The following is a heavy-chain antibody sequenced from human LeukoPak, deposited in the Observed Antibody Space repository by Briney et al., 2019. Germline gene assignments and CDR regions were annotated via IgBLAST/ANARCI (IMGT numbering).Heavy chain of an antibody. CDR2: IISSGSTI. V-gene: IGHV3-11*01. J-gene: IGHJ4*02. Sequence: TGRSLRLSCAASGFTFRDYYMSCIRQAASKQVGDGSYIISSGSTISHAYSVKGRFTISRDNAKNPLYLEMSSLRAEDTAVYYCAREPYYDFWSRLDYWGQGTLVTVSS. D-gene: IGHD3-3*01. CDR3: AREPYYDFWSRLDY. CDR1: GFTFRDYY.